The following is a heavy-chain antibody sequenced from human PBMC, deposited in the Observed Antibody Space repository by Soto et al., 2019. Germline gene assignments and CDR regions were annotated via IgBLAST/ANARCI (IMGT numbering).Heavy chain of an antibody. CDR3: AKIPITIFGVVIIPYYYYMDV. J-gene: IGHJ6*03. CDR2: ISGSGGST. Sequence: EVQLLESGGGLVQPGGSLRLSCAASGFTFSSYAMSWVRQAPGKGLEWVSAISGSGGSTYYADPVKGRFTISRDNSKNTLYLQMNSLRAEDTAVYYCAKIPITIFGVVIIPYYYYMDVWGKGTTVTVSS. CDR1: GFTFSSYA. V-gene: IGHV3-23*01. D-gene: IGHD3-3*01.